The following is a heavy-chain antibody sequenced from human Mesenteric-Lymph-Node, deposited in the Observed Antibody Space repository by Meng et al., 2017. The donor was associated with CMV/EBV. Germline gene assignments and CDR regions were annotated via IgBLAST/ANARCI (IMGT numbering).Heavy chain of an antibody. D-gene: IGHD5-18*01. Sequence: SETLSPTCSVSGASISGSSYFWGWIRQPPGKGLEWVGTIYYTGDTYYKSSLKNRVTMSVDTSKNQFSLKLTSVTAADTAVYYCARVGHSNGFHYFDPWGQGTLVTVSS. V-gene: IGHV4-39*07. CDR3: ARVGHSNGFHYFDP. CDR1: GASISGSSYF. J-gene: IGHJ4*02. CDR2: IYYTGDT.